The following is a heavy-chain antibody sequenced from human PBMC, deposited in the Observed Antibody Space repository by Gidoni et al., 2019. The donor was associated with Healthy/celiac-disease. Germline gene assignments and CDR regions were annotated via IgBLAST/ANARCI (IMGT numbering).Heavy chain of an antibody. V-gene: IGHV1-2*04. Sequence: QVQLVQSGAEVTKPGASVKVSCKASGNTFTGYYMHWVRQAPGQGLEWMGWINPNSGGTNYAQKLQGWVTMTRDTSISTAYMELSRLRSDDTAVYYCARDRLLWPPSLYSYYGMDVWGQGTTVTVSS. CDR1: GNTFTGYY. CDR3: ARDRLLWPPSLYSYYGMDV. D-gene: IGHD3-10*01. J-gene: IGHJ6*02. CDR2: INPNSGGT.